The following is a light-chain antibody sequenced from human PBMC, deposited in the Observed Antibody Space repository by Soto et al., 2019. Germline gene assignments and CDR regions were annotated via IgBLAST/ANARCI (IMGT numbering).Light chain of an antibody. J-gene: IGKJ3*01. Sequence: EIVLTQSPATLSLSPGERATLSCRASQSVSAYLTWYQQKPGQPPRLLIFDATNRANGIPSRFSGTGTGTDLTLALRSLEPEDFAFYYCQVLDNWPPIFTFGPATNVDIK. V-gene: IGKV3-11*01. CDR2: DAT. CDR3: QVLDNWPPIFT. CDR1: QSVSAY.